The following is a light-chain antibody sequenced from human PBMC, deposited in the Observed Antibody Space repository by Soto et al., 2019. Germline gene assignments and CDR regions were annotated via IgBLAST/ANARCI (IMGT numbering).Light chain of an antibody. Sequence: DLQMTQSPSTMSASVGDRVTITCPASQSISTWLAWYQQRPGKAPKLLIYDASTLERGVPSKFSGSGSGTEFTLTISSLQPDDFATYYCQQSDTYPLTFGQGTRLEIK. CDR1: QSISTW. V-gene: IGKV1-5*01. J-gene: IGKJ5*01. CDR2: DAS. CDR3: QQSDTYPLT.